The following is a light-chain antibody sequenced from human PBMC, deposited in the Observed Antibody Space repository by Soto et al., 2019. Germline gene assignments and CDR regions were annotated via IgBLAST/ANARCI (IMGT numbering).Light chain of an antibody. CDR2: DAS. CDR3: QQCHATPLN. J-gene: IGKJ5*01. V-gene: IGKV1-5*01. Sequence: DIQMTPSPSTLSASVVYRVTITCLASQSISSWLAWYQQKPGKAPKLLIYDASSLESGVPSRFSGSGSGTDFTLTISSLQPEDFATYYCQQCHATPLNCGQGTRRAIK. CDR1: QSISSW.